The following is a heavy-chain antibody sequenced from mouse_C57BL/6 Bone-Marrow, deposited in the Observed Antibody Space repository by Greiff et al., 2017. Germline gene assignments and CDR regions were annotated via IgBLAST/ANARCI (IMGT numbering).Heavy chain of an antibody. Sequence: EVMLVESGGGLVQPKGSLKLSCAASGFTFNTYAMHWVRQAPGKGLEWVARIRSKSSNYATYYADSVKDRFTISRDDSQSMLYLQMNNLKTEDTAMYYCVRGRGGGSSFDWYFDVWGTGTTVTVSS. CDR2: IRSKSSNYAT. CDR1: GFTFNTYA. CDR3: VRGRGGGSSFDWYFDV. V-gene: IGHV10-3*01. D-gene: IGHD1-1*01. J-gene: IGHJ1*03.